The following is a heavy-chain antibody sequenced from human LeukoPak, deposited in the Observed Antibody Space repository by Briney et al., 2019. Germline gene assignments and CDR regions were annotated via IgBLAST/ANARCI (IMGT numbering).Heavy chain of an antibody. CDR3: ARGRGDSSSWYFDY. V-gene: IGHV3-7*01. CDR2: VKQDGSEK. CDR1: GXXFSNFW. J-gene: IGHJ4*02. Sequence: GGSLRLXXXXSGXXFSNFWMTWVRQAPGKGLEWVANVKQDGSEKSCVDSVKGRFTISRDNAKNSLYLQMNSLRVEDTAVYYCARGRGDSSSWYFDYWGQGTLVTVSS. D-gene: IGHD6-13*01.